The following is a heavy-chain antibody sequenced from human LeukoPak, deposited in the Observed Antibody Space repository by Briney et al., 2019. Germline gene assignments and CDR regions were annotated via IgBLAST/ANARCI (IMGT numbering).Heavy chain of an antibody. CDR2: IYTSGST. D-gene: IGHD3-22*01. J-gene: IGHJ6*02. Sequence: SETLSLTCTVSGGSISSYYWSWIRQPAGKGLEWIGRIYTSGSTNYNPSLKSRVTISVDTSKNQFSLKLSSVTAADTAVYYCARQGRFLKGGSAHYDSSGYYGSYYGMDVWGQGTTVTVSS. CDR3: ARQGRFLKGGSAHYDSSGYYGSYYGMDV. V-gene: IGHV4-4*07. CDR1: GGSISSYY.